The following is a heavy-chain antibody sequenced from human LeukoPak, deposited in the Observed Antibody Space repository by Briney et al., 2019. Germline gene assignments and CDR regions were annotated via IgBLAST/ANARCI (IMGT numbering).Heavy chain of an antibody. CDR3: ARDYRGYDLMLGNWFDP. D-gene: IGHD5-12*01. Sequence: GGSLRLSCAASGFTFSSYWMHWVRQAPGKGLVWVSRINSDGSSTSYADSVKGRFTISRDNAKNTLYLQMNSLRAEDTAVYYCARDYRGYDLMLGNWFDPWGQGTLVTVSS. V-gene: IGHV3-74*01. CDR2: INSDGSST. J-gene: IGHJ5*02. CDR1: GFTFSSYW.